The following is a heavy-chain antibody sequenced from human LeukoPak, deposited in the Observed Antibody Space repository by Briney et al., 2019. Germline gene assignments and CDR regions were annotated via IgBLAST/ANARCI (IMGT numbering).Heavy chain of an antibody. CDR2: ISGSGGGT. V-gene: IGHV3-23*01. CDR1: GFTFSSYV. D-gene: IGHD6-19*01. J-gene: IGHJ4*02. Sequence: GGSLRLSCAAPGFTFSSYVMIWVRQAPGKGLEWVSGISGSGGGTYYADSVKGRFTTSRDNSKNTLYLQMNSLRADDTAVYYCAKVASGGPLEPFDYWGQGTLVTVSS. CDR3: AKVASGGPLEPFDY.